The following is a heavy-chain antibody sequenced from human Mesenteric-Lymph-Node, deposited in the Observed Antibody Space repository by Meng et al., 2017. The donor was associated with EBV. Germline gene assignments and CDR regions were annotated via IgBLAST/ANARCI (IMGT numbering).Heavy chain of an antibody. V-gene: IGHV3-11*01. CDR3: AGSQRVATTFDY. CDR2: ISNSGSAI. D-gene: IGHD5-12*01. Sequence: QVQLVESGGGLVKPGGSLSLSCAASGFIFSDYYMNWIRQAPGKGLEWVSYISNSGSAIFYADSVKGRFTISRDNTKNSLYLQMNSLRAEDTAVYYCAGSQRVATTFDYWGQGTLVTVSA. CDR1: GFIFSDYY. J-gene: IGHJ4*02.